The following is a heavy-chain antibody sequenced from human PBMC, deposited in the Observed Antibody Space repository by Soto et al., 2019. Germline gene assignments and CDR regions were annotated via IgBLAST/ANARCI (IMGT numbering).Heavy chain of an antibody. Sequence: GGSLRLSCAASGFTFSSYAMSWVRQAPGKGLEWVSAISGSGGSTYYADSVKGRFTISRGNSKNTLYLQMNSLRAEDTAVYYCAKKGRAYSSSLFYYGMDVWGQGTTVTVS. CDR3: AKKGRAYSSSLFYYGMDV. CDR2: ISGSGGST. J-gene: IGHJ6*02. D-gene: IGHD6-13*01. CDR1: GFTFSSYA. V-gene: IGHV3-23*01.